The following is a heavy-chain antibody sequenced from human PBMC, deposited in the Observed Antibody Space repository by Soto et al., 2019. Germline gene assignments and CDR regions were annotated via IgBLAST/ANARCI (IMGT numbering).Heavy chain of an antibody. CDR1: RVAVRNDG. J-gene: IGHJ4*02. V-gene: IGHV3-66*01. D-gene: IGHD2-15*01. CDR3: AAYCSGGSCSGGLHY. Sequence: SRVAVRNDGMSWVGQAQGKGLEWVSVIYSGGRTEYGDCGMGRFTISRDNSKNTLYLQMNSLSAEDTAVYYCAAYCSGGSCSGGLHYCGQRTLLTVSS. CDR2: IYSGGRT.